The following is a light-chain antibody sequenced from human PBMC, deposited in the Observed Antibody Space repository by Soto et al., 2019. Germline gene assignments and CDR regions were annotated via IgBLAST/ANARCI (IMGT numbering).Light chain of an antibody. CDR1: QSVTSNY. Sequence: EMVLSQSPDTLSVSPGERATLSCSASQSVTSNYLAWYQQKPGQAPRLLIYGISSRATGVPDRFSGSGSGTDFTLTISRLEPEDFAVYYCQQYTDWPLTFGQGTKVDIK. V-gene: IGKV3-20*01. J-gene: IGKJ1*01. CDR2: GIS. CDR3: QQYTDWPLT.